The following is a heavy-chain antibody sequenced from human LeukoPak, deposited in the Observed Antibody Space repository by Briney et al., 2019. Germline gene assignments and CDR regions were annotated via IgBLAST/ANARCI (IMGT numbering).Heavy chain of an antibody. Sequence: PSKTLSLTCTVSGGSISSGSYYWSWIRQPAGKGLEWIGRIYASGSNTYNPSLKSRITISVDTSKNQFSLKLSSVTAADTAVYYCARDKLGGYSGILWFDPWGQGTLVTVSS. CDR1: GGSISSGSYY. J-gene: IGHJ5*02. D-gene: IGHD5-12*01. V-gene: IGHV4-61*02. CDR2: IYASGSN. CDR3: ARDKLGGYSGILWFDP.